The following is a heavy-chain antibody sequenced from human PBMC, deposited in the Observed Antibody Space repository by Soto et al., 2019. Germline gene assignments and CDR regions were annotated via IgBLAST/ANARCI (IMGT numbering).Heavy chain of an antibody. CDR3: AKASYYYDSSGYPTRFDY. Sequence: GGSLRLSCAASGFTFSSYGMHWVRQAPGKGLEWVAVISYDGSNKYYADSVKGRFTISRDNSKNTLYLQMNSLRAEDTAVYYCAKASYYYDSSGYPTRFDYWGQGTLVTVSS. CDR2: ISYDGSNK. J-gene: IGHJ4*02. CDR1: GFTFSSYG. D-gene: IGHD3-22*01. V-gene: IGHV3-30*18.